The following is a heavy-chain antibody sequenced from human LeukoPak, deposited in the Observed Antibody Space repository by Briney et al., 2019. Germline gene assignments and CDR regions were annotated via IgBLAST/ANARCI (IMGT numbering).Heavy chain of an antibody. J-gene: IGHJ3*02. D-gene: IGHD6-13*01. CDR2: ISGSGGST. CDR1: GFSFSSYA. Sequence: GWALRLSCAASGFSFSSYAMSWVRQAPGKGLEWVSAISGSGGSTYYADSVKGRFTISRDNSKNTLYLQMNSLRAEDTAVYYCAKDREAAAGGDAFDIWGQGTMVTVSS. CDR3: AKDREAAAGGDAFDI. V-gene: IGHV3-23*01.